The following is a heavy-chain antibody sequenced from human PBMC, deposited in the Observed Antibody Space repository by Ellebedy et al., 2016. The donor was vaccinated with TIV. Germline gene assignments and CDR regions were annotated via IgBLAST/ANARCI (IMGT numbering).Heavy chain of an antibody. V-gene: IGHV1-69*13. D-gene: IGHD4-11*01. Sequence: ASVKVSCKASGGTFRGYSITWVREAPGQGLEWRGGILHVFGTANYAQKFQGRVTITADDSTDTAYLEVSSLRSEDTAVYYCARGKDSGNYVGWFDPWGQGTLVTVSS. CDR2: ILHVFGTA. CDR3: ARGKDSGNYVGWFDP. J-gene: IGHJ5*02. CDR1: GGTFRGYS.